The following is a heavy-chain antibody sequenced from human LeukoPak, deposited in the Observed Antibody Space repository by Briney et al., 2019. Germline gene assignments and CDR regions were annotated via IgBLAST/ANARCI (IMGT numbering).Heavy chain of an antibody. CDR3: ATDCGYGCGTGGYFDY. J-gene: IGHJ4*02. CDR1: GYTLTELS. Sequence: ASVKVSCKVSGYTLTELSMHWVRQAPGKGLEWMGGFDPEDGETIYAQKFQGRVTLTGDTSTDTAYMELSSLRSEDTAVYYCATDCGYGCGTGGYFDYWGQGTLVTVSS. D-gene: IGHD1-26*01. V-gene: IGHV1-24*01. CDR2: FDPEDGET.